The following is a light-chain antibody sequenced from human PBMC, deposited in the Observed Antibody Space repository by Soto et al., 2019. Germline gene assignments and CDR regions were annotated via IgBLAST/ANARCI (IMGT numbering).Light chain of an antibody. J-gene: IGKJ2*01. CDR3: QQYDNWPYT. CDR1: QSVSNN. Sequence: VLTHSPATLSVSPGERATLSCRASQSVSNNLAWYQQKPGQAPRLLIYGASTRATAIPARFSGSGSGTEFTLTISSLQSEDFAVYFCQQYDNWPYTFGQGTKLEIK. V-gene: IGKV3-15*01. CDR2: GAS.